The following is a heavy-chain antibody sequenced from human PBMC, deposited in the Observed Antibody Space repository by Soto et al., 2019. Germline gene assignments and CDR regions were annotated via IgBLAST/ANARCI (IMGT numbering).Heavy chain of an antibody. D-gene: IGHD3-10*01. J-gene: IGHJ6*02. V-gene: IGHV1-69*13. Sequence: SVKVSCKASGGTFSSYAISWVRQAPGQGLEWMGGIIPIFGTANYAQKFQGRVTITADESTSTAYMELSSLRSEDTAVYYCAVRITMVRGVIITNRGMDVWGQGTTVTVSS. CDR3: AVRITMVRGVIITNRGMDV. CDR1: GGTFSSYA. CDR2: IIPIFGTA.